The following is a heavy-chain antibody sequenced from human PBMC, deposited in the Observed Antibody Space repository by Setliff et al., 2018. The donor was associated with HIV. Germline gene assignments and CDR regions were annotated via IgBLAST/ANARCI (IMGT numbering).Heavy chain of an antibody. D-gene: IGHD2-15*01. CDR3: AKDGISGGAYPPYYFDY. CDR2: IYSDGST. V-gene: IGHV3-53*01. Sequence: PGGSLRLSCAASGFTVYSYYMSWVRQAPGKGLEWVSVIYSDGSTFYADSVKGRFTISRDNSKNTLYLQMNGLRVEDTAVYYCAKDGISGGAYPPYYFDYWGHGTLVTVSS. J-gene: IGHJ4*01. CDR1: GFTVYSYY.